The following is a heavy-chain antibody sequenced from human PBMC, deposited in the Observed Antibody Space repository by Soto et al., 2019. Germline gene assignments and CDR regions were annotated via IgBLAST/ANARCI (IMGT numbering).Heavy chain of an antibody. V-gene: IGHV4-34*01. J-gene: IGHJ6*02. D-gene: IGHD5-18*01. CDR3: ARAAGYSYGPYYYYGMDV. CDR2: IDHSGST. CDR1: GGSFSGYY. Sequence: QVQLQQWGAGLLKPSETLSLTCAVYGGSFSGYYWSWIRQPPGKGLEWIGEIDHSGSTNYNPSLKSRVTISVDTSKNQFSLKLSSVTAAYTAVYYCARAAGYSYGPYYYYGMDVWGQGTTVTVSS.